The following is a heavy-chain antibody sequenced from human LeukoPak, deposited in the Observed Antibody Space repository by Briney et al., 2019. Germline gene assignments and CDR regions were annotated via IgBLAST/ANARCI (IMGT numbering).Heavy chain of an antibody. CDR2: VYYSGST. CDR3: ARSIRDYGDHPPLDY. J-gene: IGHJ4*02. CDR1: GGSINSADYY. D-gene: IGHD4-17*01. V-gene: IGHV4-31*03. Sequence: SETLSLTCTVSGGSINSADYYWTWIRQHPGKGLEWIGYVYYSGSTYYNPSLKSRVTMSVDTSKNQFSLKLRSVTAADTAVYYCARSIRDYGDHPPLDYWGQGTLVTVSS.